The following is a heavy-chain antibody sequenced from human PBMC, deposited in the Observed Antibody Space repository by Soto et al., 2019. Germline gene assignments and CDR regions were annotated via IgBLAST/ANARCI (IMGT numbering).Heavy chain of an antibody. D-gene: IGHD5-18*01. CDR2: ISYDGSNK. Sequence: QVQLVESGGGVVQPGRSLRLSCAASGFTFSSYAMHWVRQAPGKGLEWVAVISYDGSNKYYADSVKGRFTISRDNSKNTLYLQMNSLRAEDTAVYYCARDLLGIQLWDWGQGTLVTVSS. J-gene: IGHJ4*02. CDR3: ARDLLGIQLWD. V-gene: IGHV3-30-3*01. CDR1: GFTFSSYA.